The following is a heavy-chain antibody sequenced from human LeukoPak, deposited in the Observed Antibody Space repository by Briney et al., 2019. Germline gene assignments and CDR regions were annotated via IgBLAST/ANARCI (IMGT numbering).Heavy chain of an antibody. J-gene: IGHJ4*02. V-gene: IGHV3-74*01. CDR1: GFTFSHSY. CDR2: IDNDGGT. Sequence: GGSLRLSCAASGFTFSHSYMHWVRQAPGKGLVWVSRIDNDGGTGYADSVKGRFTITRDNAKNTVFLQMSSLRAEDTALYYCARGLNYNLDFWGQGTLVTVSS. CDR3: ARGLNYNLDF. D-gene: IGHD5-24*01.